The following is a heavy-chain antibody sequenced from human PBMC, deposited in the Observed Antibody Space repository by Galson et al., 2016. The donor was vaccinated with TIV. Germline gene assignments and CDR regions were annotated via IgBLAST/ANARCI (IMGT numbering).Heavy chain of an antibody. CDR1: GDSVPSNSAA. CDR2: TYCRSRCYY. CDR3: ARAAGRNGATCHATCESFDF. J-gene: IGHJ3*01. V-gene: IGHV6-1*01. D-gene: IGHD3-10*01. Sequence: CAISGDSVPSNSAAWNWIRQSPSRGLEWLGRTYCRSRCYYDYAVSVKSRITIESDTSKNQSSLQLNSVTSEDTAVYYCARAAGRNGATCHATCESFDFWGQGTKVTVSS.